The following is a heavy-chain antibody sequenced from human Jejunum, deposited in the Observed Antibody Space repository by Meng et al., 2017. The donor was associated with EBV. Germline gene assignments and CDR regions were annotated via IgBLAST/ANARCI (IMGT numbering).Heavy chain of an antibody. CDR1: GGSINSKNW. J-gene: IGHJ4*02. CDR3: ARDSQYLAHGYFDY. CDR2: IDHSEST. D-gene: IGHD2/OR15-2a*01. Sequence: QVQLQESGPGLVQPSGXLSLTCTVSGGSINSKNWWHWVRQAPGKGLEWIGEIDHSESTHYNPSLKSRVTISLGTSMNQFSLELTSPTAADTAVYYCARDSQYLAHGYFDYWGQGALVTVSS. V-gene: IGHV4-4*02.